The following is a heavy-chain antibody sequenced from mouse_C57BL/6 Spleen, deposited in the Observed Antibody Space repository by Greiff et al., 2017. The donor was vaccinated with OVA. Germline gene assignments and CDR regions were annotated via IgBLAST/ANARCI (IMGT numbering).Heavy chain of an antibody. J-gene: IGHJ4*01. CDR3: ARSITAVEAMAY. CDR1: GYTFTDYN. V-gene: IGHV1-22*01. D-gene: IGHD1-1*01. Sequence: EVQLQQSGPELVKPGASVKMSCKASGYTFTDYNMHWVKQSHGKSLEWIGYINPNNGGTSYNQQFKGKATLTVNKSSSTAYMELRSLTSEDSAVYYCARSITAVEAMAYWGQGTSVTVSS. CDR2: INPNNGGT.